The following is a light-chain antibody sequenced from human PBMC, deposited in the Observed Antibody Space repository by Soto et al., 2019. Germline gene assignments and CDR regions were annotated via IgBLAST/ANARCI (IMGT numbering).Light chain of an antibody. CDR2: DAY. CDR3: QKSDHLPL. V-gene: IGKV1-33*01. J-gene: IGKJ3*01. CDR1: QDIGNS. Sequence: DIQMTQSPPSLSASVGERVTITCQASQDIGNSLNWFQHKPVKAPNRVIYDAYNLEIGVPSRFSGSGSGTYFTFTITSLRPEDIATYYCQKSDHLPLFGPGTKVESK.